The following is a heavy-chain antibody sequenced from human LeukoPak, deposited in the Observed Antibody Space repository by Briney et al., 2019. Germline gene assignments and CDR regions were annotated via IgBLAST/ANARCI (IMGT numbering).Heavy chain of an antibody. CDR3: ARQVLVELATISGSRNNYYFDY. Sequence: GESLKISCKGSGYSFTNYWIGWVRQMPGKGLEWMGIIYPGDSDTRYSPSFQGQVTVSVDKSISTAYLQWSSLKASDTAMYYCARQVLVELATISGSRNNYYFDYWGQGTLVTVSS. CDR2: IYPGDSDT. J-gene: IGHJ4*02. V-gene: IGHV5-51*01. CDR1: GYSFTNYW. D-gene: IGHD5-24*01.